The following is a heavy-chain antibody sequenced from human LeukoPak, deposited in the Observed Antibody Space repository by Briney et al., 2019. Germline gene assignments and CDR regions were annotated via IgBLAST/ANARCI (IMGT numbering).Heavy chain of an antibody. CDR2: IYYSGNT. V-gene: IGHV4-59*02. D-gene: IGHD2/OR15-2a*01. CDR3: ARVRVGGTFYYFDY. CDR1: GASVSSYY. Sequence: SETLSLTCTVSGASVSSYYWSWIRQPPGKGRWWIGYIYYSGNTNYNPSLDSRATLSVDTSKNQFSLRLTSVTAADTAVYYCARVRVGGTFYYFDYWGQGTLVTVSS. J-gene: IGHJ4*02.